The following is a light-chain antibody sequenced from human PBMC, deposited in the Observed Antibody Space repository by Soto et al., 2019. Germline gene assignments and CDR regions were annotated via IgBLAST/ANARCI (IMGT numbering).Light chain of an antibody. CDR2: KAS. CDR1: QGISGW. Sequence: DIPMTQSPSTLSASVGDRVTITCRTSQGISGWLAWHQQQPGKAPKFLISKASSLDSGGRSRFSGCGSETVFTLTSSSLQPDDVATYDCQQYGAYPWTFGQGTKVVIK. J-gene: IGKJ1*01. CDR3: QQYGAYPWT. V-gene: IGKV1-5*03.